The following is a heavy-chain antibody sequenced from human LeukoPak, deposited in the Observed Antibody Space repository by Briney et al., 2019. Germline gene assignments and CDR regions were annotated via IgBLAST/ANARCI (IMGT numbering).Heavy chain of an antibody. CDR3: ARDRDGYSYDFDY. Sequence: ASVKVSCKASGGTFSSYAISWVRQAPGQGLEWMGGIIPIFGTANYAQKFQGRVTITADESTSTAYMGLSSLRSEDTAVYYCARDRDGYSYDFDYWGQGTLVTVSS. CDR2: IIPIFGTA. CDR1: GGTFSSYA. J-gene: IGHJ4*02. D-gene: IGHD5-18*01. V-gene: IGHV1-69*13.